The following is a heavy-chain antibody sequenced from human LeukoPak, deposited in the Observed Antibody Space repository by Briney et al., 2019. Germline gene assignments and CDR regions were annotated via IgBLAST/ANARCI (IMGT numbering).Heavy chain of an antibody. D-gene: IGHD3-10*01. J-gene: IGHJ3*02. CDR2: ISWNSGSI. CDR3: AKAMVRGQLGAFDI. CDR1: GFTFDDYA. V-gene: IGHV3-9*01. Sequence: GGSLRLSCAASGFTFDDYAMHWVRQAPGKGLEWVSGISWNSGSIGYADSVKGRFTISRDNAKNSLYLQMNSLRAEDTALYYCAKAMVRGQLGAFDIWGQGTMVTVSS.